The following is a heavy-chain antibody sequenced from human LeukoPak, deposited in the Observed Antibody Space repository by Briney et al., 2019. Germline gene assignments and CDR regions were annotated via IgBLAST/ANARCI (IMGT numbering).Heavy chain of an antibody. Sequence: ASVKVSCKVSGYTFTDYYMHWLQQAPGKGLEWMGLVDPEDGETIYAEKFQGRVTITADTSTDTAYMELSSLRSEDTAVYYCATDGIYYAQHLYAFDIWGQGTMVTVSS. D-gene: IGHD3-10*01. V-gene: IGHV1-69-2*01. CDR1: GYTFTDYY. CDR3: ATDGIYYAQHLYAFDI. CDR2: VDPEDGET. J-gene: IGHJ3*02.